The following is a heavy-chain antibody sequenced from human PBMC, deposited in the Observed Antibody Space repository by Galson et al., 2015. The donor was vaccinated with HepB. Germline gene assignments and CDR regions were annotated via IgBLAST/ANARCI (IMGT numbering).Heavy chain of an antibody. D-gene: IGHD2-21*01. CDR3: IPHGARSYS. CDR2: IKEDGSRR. Sequence: SLRLSCAVSGFTFSGSWMSWVRQSPGKGLEWVANIKEDGSRRYYMDSAKGRFTISRDNAENSLSLQMNSLRAEDTAVYYCIPHGARSYSWGQGTLVTVSS. J-gene: IGHJ4*02. CDR1: GFTFSGSW. V-gene: IGHV3-7*03.